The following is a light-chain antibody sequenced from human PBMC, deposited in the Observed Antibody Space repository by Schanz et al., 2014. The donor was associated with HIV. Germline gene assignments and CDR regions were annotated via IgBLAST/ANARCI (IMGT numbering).Light chain of an antibody. Sequence: EIVLTQSPGTLSLSPGERATLSCRASQSVGTFLAWLQQKPGQAPRLLIFGASKRATGIPDRFSGSESGTDFTLTINRMEPEDYAVYYCQQYGSPPWTFGPGTKVEVK. J-gene: IGKJ1*01. CDR1: QSVGTF. CDR3: QQYGSPPWT. V-gene: IGKV3-20*01. CDR2: GAS.